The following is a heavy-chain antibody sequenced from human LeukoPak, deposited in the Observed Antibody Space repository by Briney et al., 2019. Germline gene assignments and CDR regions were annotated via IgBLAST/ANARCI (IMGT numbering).Heavy chain of an antibody. CDR2: IKQDGSEK. CDR3: ARNLRPGSSYGYYYGMDV. V-gene: IGHV3-7*01. CDR1: GFTFSSYW. D-gene: IGHD3-10*01. Sequence: PGGSLRLSCAASGFTFSSYWMSWVRQAPGKGLEWVASIKQDGSEKYYVDSVKGRFTISRDNAKNSLYLQMNSLRAEDTAVYYCARNLRPGSSYGYYYGMDVWGQGTTVTVSS. J-gene: IGHJ6*02.